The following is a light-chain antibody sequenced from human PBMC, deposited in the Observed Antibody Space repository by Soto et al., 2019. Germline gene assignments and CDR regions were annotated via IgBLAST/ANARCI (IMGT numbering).Light chain of an antibody. CDR1: QSVNAN. CDR2: GAS. V-gene: IGKV3-15*01. Sequence: EVVMTQSPATLSVSPGERATLSCRASQSVNANLAWYQQKPGQAPRLLIHGASNRATGIPARFSGSGFGTDFILDLRSLQSEDFAVYYCQQYNTWLWTFGQGTKVEI. J-gene: IGKJ1*01. CDR3: QQYNTWLWT.